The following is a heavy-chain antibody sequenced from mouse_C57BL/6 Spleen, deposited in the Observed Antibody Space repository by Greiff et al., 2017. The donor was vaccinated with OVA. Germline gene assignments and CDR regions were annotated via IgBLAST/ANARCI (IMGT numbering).Heavy chain of an antibody. V-gene: IGHV1-15*01. CDR1: GYTFTDYE. D-gene: IGHD1-1*01. J-gene: IGHJ1*03. CDR3: AISHYYGSSYWYCEV. CDR2: IDPETGGT. Sequence: QVQLKQSGAELVRPGASVTLSCKASGYTFTDYEMHWVKQTPVHGLEWIGAIDPETGGTAYNQKFKGKAILTADKSSSTAYMELRSLTSEDSAVYYCAISHYYGSSYWYCEVWGTGTTVTVSS.